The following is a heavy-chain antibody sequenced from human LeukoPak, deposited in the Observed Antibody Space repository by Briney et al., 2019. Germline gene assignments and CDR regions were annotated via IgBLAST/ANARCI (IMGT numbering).Heavy chain of an antibody. CDR1: GFTLSSSYG. V-gene: IGHV3-30*02. J-gene: IGHJ6*03. CDR3: AKDLGAAGGSGNFYYMDV. CDR2: IRYDGSNK. Sequence: GGSLRLSCAASGFTLSSSYGMHWVRQAPGKGLEWVAFIRYDGSNKYYADSVKGRFTISRDNSKNTLYLQMNSLRAEDAAVYYCAKDLGAAGGSGNFYYMDVWGKGTTVTVSS. D-gene: IGHD6-13*01.